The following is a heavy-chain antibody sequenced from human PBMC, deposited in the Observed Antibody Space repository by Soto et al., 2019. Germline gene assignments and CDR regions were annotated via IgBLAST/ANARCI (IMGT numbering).Heavy chain of an antibody. CDR3: ARDSHLGYCSGGSCYGVYYYGMDV. D-gene: IGHD2-15*01. CDR2: IYTSGST. V-gene: IGHV4-4*07. CDR1: GGSISSYY. Sequence: TSETLSLTCTVSGGSISSYYWSWIRQPAGKGLEWIGRIYTSGSTNYNPSLKSRVTMSVDTSKNQFSLKLSSVTAADTAVYYCARDSHLGYCSGGSCYGVYYYGMDVWGQGXTVTVSS. J-gene: IGHJ6*02.